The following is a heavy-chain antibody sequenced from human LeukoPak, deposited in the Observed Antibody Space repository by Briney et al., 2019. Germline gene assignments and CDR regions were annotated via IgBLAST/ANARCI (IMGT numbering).Heavy chain of an antibody. CDR1: GGSISSYY. CDR2: IYYSGST. Sequence: SETLSLTCTVSGGSISSYYWSWIRQPPGKGLEWIGYIYYSGSTNYNPSLKSRVTISVDTSKNQFSLKLSSVTAADTAVYYCARGPYYYGSGSSNWFDPWGQGTLATVSS. V-gene: IGHV4-59*01. D-gene: IGHD3-10*01. CDR3: ARGPYYYGSGSSNWFDP. J-gene: IGHJ5*02.